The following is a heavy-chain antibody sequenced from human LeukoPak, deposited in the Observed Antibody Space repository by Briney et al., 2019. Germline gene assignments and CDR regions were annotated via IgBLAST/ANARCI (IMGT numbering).Heavy chain of an antibody. J-gene: IGHJ5*02. CDR2: INHSGST. CDR3: ARLRMVRGFNRGGWFDP. CDR1: GGSFSGYY. Sequence: ASETLSLTCAVYGGSFSGYYWSWIRQPPGKGLEWIGEINHSGSTNYNPSLKSRVTISVDTSKNQFSLKLSSVTAADTAVYYCARLRMVRGFNRGGWFDPWGQGTLVTVSS. V-gene: IGHV4-34*01. D-gene: IGHD3-10*01.